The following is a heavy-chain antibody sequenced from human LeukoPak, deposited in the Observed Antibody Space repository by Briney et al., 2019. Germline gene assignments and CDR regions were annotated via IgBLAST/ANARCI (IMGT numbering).Heavy chain of an antibody. CDR1: GGSFSSYY. CDR3: ARMAGTWDYFDY. V-gene: IGHV4-34*01. Sequence: SETLSLTCAVYGGSFSSYYWSWISQPPGKWLEWIGEINHSGSTNYNPSLKSRVTISVDTSKNQFSLKLSSVTAADTAVYYCARMAGTWDYFDYWGQGTLVTVSS. J-gene: IGHJ4*02. CDR2: INHSGST. D-gene: IGHD6-19*01.